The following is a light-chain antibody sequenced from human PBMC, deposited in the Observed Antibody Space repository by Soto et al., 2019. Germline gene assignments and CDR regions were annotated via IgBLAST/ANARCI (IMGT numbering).Light chain of an antibody. CDR3: CSCAGSYTWV. CDR1: SSDLGAYNF. CDR2: DVG. V-gene: IGLV2-11*01. Sequence: QSALTQPRSVSGSPGQSVTISCTGTSSDLGAYNFVSWYQQHPGKAPKVMIYDVGKRPSGVPDRFSGSKSGSTASLTISGLQAEDEADYYCCSCAGSYTWVFGGGTKLTVL. J-gene: IGLJ3*02.